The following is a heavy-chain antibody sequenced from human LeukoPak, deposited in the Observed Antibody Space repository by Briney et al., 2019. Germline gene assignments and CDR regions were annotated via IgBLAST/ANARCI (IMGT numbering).Heavy chain of an antibody. CDR1: GYTFTSYG. J-gene: IGHJ3*02. D-gene: IGHD2-2*02. CDR2: ISAYNGNT. V-gene: IGHV1-18*01. CDR3: ARAASTDYCSSTSCYMVPSAFDI. Sequence: ASVKVFCKASGYTFTSYGISWVRQAPGQGLEWMGWISAYNGNTNYAQKLQGRVTMTTDTSTSTAYMELRSLRSDDTAVYYCARAASTDYCSSTSCYMVPSAFDIWGQGTMVTVSS.